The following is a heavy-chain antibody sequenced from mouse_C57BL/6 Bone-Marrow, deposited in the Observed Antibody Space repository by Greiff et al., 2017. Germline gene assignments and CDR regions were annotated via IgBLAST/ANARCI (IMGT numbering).Heavy chain of an antibody. CDR3: ARVREFYAMDY. Sequence: EVQRVESGPGLVKPSQSLSLTCSVTGYSITSGYYWNWIRQFPGNKLEWMGCISYDGSNNYNPSLINRISITRDTSKNQFFLKLNSVATADTATYYCARVREFYAMDYWGQGTSVTVSS. CDR2: ISYDGSN. V-gene: IGHV3-6*01. CDR1: GYSITSGYY. J-gene: IGHJ4*01.